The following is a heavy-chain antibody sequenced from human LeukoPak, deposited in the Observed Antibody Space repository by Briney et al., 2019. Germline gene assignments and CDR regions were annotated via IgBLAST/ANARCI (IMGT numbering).Heavy chain of an antibody. V-gene: IGHV1-2*02. J-gene: IGHJ4*02. CDR3: ARVWHDYVWGSYRPTTEYYFDY. Sequence: ASVKVSCKASGYTFTGYYMHWVRQAPGQRLEWMGWINPNSGGTNYAQKFQGRVTMTRDTSISTAYMELSRLRSDDTAVYYCARVWHDYVWGSYRPTTEYYFDYWGQGTLVTVSS. CDR2: INPNSGGT. CDR1: GYTFTGYY. D-gene: IGHD3-16*02.